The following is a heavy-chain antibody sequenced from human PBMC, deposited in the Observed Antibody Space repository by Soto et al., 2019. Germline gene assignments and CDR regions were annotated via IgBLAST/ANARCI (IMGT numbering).Heavy chain of an antibody. CDR1: GFTFSSYS. D-gene: IGHD3-9*01. CDR3: ARDNVELGYFDWLPRNYYYYGMDV. Sequence: PGGSLRLSCAASGFTFSSYSMNWVRQAPGKGLEWVSSISSSSSYIYYADSVKGRFTISRDNAKNSLYLQMNSLRAEDTAVYYCARDNVELGYFDWLPRNYYYYGMDVWGQGTTVTVSS. CDR2: ISSSSSYI. J-gene: IGHJ6*02. V-gene: IGHV3-21*01.